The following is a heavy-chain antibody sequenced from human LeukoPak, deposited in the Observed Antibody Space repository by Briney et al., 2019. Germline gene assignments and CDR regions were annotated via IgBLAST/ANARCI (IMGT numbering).Heavy chain of an antibody. CDR3: ARDFFRATSIAAAGSGGYYYYMDV. V-gene: IGHV1-69*05. J-gene: IGHJ6*03. Sequence: SVKVSCKASGGTFSSYAISWVRQAPGQGLEWMGGIIPIFGTANYAQKFQGRVTITTDESTSTAYMELSSLRSEDTAVYYCARDFFRATSIAAAGSGGYYYYMDVWGKGTTVTVSS. CDR1: GGTFSSYA. CDR2: IIPIFGTA. D-gene: IGHD6-13*01.